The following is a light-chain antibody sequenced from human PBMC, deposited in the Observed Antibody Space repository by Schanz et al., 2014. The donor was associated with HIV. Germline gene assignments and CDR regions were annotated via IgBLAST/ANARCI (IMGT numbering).Light chain of an antibody. J-gene: IGLJ2*01. Sequence: QSVLTQPPSASGSPGQSVTISCTGTSSDVGDYHFVSWYQQHPGKAPKLLIYEVTKWPSGVPDRFSGSKSGNTASLTVSGLQAEDEADYYCSSYTRSSVVFGGGTKLTVL. CDR2: EVT. V-gene: IGLV2-8*01. CDR3: SSYTRSSVV. CDR1: SSDVGDYHF.